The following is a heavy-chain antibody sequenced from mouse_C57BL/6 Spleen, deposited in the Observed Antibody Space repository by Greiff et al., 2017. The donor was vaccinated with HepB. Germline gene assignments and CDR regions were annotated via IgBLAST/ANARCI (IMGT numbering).Heavy chain of an antibody. D-gene: IGHD4-1*01. Sequence: QVQLQQSGAELVRPGSSVKLSCKASGYTFTSYWMDWVKQRPGQGLEWIGNIYPSDSETHYNQKFKDKATLTVDKSSSTAYMQLSSLTSEDSAVYYCARMRELGWMDYWGQGTSVTVSS. CDR1: GYTFTSYW. CDR2: IYPSDSET. J-gene: IGHJ4*01. CDR3: ARMRELGWMDY. V-gene: IGHV1-61*01.